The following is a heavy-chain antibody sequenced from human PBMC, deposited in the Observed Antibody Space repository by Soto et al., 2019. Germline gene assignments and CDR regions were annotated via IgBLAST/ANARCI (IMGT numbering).Heavy chain of an antibody. Sequence: QVQLQESGPGLVKPSQTLSLTCTVSGGSISSGGYYWSWIRQHPGKGLEWSGYIYYSGSTYYNPSPQSRVTISVDTYKNHLFLTLSSVTAADTAVYYCARDSVPDYPPRYWGQGTLVTVSS. V-gene: IGHV4-31*03. J-gene: IGHJ4*02. CDR2: IYYSGST. CDR3: ARDSVPDYPPRY. CDR1: GGSISSGGYY. D-gene: IGHD5-12*01.